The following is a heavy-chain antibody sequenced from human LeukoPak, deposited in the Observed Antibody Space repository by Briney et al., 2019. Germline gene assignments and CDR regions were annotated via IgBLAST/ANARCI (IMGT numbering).Heavy chain of an antibody. CDR1: GFTFSSYA. V-gene: IGHV3-23*01. J-gene: IGHJ3*02. Sequence: GGSLRLSCAASGFTFSSYAMSWVRQAPGKGLEWVSAISGSGGSTYYADSVKGRFTISRDNSKNSLYLQMNSLRAEDTAVYYCARDTYYGSGSYYEDAFDIWGQGTMVTVSS. CDR3: ARDTYYGSGSYYEDAFDI. CDR2: ISGSGGST. D-gene: IGHD3-10*01.